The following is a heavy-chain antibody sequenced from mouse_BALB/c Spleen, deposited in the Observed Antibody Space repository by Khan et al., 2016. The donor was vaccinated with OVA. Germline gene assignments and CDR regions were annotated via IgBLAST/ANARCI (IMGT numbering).Heavy chain of an antibody. V-gene: IGHV3-2*02. J-gene: IGHJ4*01. CDR2: ISYSGST. CDR1: GYSITSDYA. CDR3: ARDGSRYNYAMDY. Sequence: EVKLEVSGPGLVKPSQSLSLTCTVTGYSITSDYAWNWIRQFPGNKLEWMGYISYSGSTNYNPALQSRISITRDTSKNQFFLQLNSVTTEDTATYYCARDGSRYNYAMDYWGQGTSVTVSS. D-gene: IGHD2-3*01.